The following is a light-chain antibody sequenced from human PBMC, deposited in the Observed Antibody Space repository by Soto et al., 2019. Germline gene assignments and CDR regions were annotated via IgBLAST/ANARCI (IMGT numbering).Light chain of an antibody. CDR1: SSDVGSYNL. CDR3: CSYAGSSVL. CDR2: EGS. J-gene: IGLJ2*01. Sequence: QSALTQPASVSGSPGQSITISCTGTSSDVGSYNLVSWYQQYPGKAPKLMIYEGSKRPSGVSNRFSGSKSGNTASLTISGLQAEDEADYYCCSYAGSSVLFGGGTKVTVL. V-gene: IGLV2-23*01.